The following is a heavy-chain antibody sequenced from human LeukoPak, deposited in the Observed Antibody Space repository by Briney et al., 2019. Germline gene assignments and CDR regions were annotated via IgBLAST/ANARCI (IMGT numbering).Heavy chain of an antibody. CDR2: ISGSGGST. V-gene: IGHV3-23*01. CDR1: GFTFSSYG. CDR3: AKDLPHAYCGGDCSTA. J-gene: IGHJ4*02. Sequence: GGTLRLSCAASGFTFSSYGMSWVRQAPGKGLEWVSAISGSGGSTYYADSVKGRFTISRDNSKNTLYLQMNSLRAEDTAVYYCAKDLPHAYCGGDCSTAWGQGTLVTVSP. D-gene: IGHD2-21*02.